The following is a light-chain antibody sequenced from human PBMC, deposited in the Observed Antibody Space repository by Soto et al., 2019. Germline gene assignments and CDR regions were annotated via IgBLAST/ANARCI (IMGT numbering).Light chain of an antibody. Sequence: IVLTPSTATLSVSPGKRATLSSLVSQSVSVKLAWYQQKPGQAPRLLIYDTSTRATGIPARFSGSGSGTEFTLTISSLQSEDFAVYYCQQYNNWPPITFGQGTLLEIK. CDR2: DTS. CDR1: QSVSVK. CDR3: QQYNNWPPIT. V-gene: IGKV3-15*01. J-gene: IGKJ5*01.